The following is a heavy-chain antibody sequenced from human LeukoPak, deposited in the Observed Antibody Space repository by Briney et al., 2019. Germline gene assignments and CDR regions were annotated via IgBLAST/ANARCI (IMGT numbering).Heavy chain of an antibody. J-gene: IGHJ5*02. CDR1: GYTFTTYG. D-gene: IGHD6-6*01. CDR2: ISGYNGNT. V-gene: IGHV1-18*01. CDR3: ARGRAARPWVWFDP. Sequence: GASVKVSCKASGYTFTTYGISWVRQAPGQGLEWMGWISGYNGNTNYAQKFQGRVTMTTDTSTSTAYMELRSLRSDDTAVYYCARGRAARPWVWFDPWGQGTLVTVSS.